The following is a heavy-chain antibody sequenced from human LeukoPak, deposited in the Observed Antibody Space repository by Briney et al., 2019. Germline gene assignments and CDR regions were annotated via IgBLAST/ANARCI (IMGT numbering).Heavy chain of an antibody. V-gene: IGHV4-39*01. Sequence: PETLSLTCTVSGGSISSSSYYWGWIRQPPGKGLEWIGSIYYSGSTYYNPCLKSRVTISVDTSKNQFSLKLSSVTAADTAVYYCARLTEWLSVYRGPGTLVTVSS. J-gene: IGHJ4*02. CDR3: ARLTEWLSVY. CDR1: GGSISSSSYY. CDR2: IYYSGST. D-gene: IGHD6-19*01.